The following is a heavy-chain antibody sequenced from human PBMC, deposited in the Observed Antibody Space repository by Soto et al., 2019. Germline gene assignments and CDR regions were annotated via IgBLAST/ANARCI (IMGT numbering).Heavy chain of an antibody. J-gene: IGHJ6*03. V-gene: IGHV3-48*01. D-gene: IGHD3-16*01. CDR2: ISSSSSTR. Sequence: EVQLVESGGGLVQPGGSLRLSCAASGFTFSSYSMNWVRQAPGKGLEWVSYISSSSSTRYYADSVKGRFTISRDNAKNTLYLQMNSLRAEDTAVYYCARDFQSGRRGYYYYYMDVWGKGTTVTVSS. CDR3: ARDFQSGRRGYYYYYMDV. CDR1: GFTFSSYS.